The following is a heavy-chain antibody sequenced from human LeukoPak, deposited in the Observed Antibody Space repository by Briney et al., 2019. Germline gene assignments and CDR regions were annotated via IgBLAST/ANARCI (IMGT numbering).Heavy chain of an antibody. D-gene: IGHD2-2*01. CDR3: ARGEYQLLPFDY. V-gene: IGHV4-59*01. J-gene: IGHJ4*02. CDR2: IYYSGST. Sequence: SETLSLTCTVSGGSISGSYWSWIRQSPMKGLEWIGYIYYSGSTNYSPSLKSRVTISVDTSKNQFSLRLSSLTAADTAVYYCARGEYQLLPFDYWGQGTLVTVSS. CDR1: GGSISGSY.